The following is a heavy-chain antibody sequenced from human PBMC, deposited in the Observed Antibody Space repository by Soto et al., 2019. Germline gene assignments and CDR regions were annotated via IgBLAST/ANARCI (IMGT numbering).Heavy chain of an antibody. CDR2: INHSGST. J-gene: IGHJ4*02. Sequence: QVQLQQWGAGLLKPSETLSLTCAVYGGSFSGYYWSWIRQPPGKGLEWIGEINHSGSTNYNPALKSRVTISVDTSKNQFSLKLSSVTAADTAVYYCARVEYGSSREDYWGQGTLVTVSS. V-gene: IGHV4-34*01. CDR1: GGSFSGYY. CDR3: ARVEYGSSREDY. D-gene: IGHD6-6*01.